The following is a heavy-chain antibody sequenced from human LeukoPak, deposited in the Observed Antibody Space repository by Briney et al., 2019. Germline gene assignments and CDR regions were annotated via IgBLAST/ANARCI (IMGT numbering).Heavy chain of an antibody. V-gene: IGHV3-30*18. Sequence: GGSLRLSCAASGFTFSSYGMHWVRQAPGKGLEWVAVISYDGSNKYYADSVKGRFTISRDNSKNTLYLQMNSLRAEDTAVYYCAKDLESYCGGDCSNYLDYWGQGTLVTVSS. D-gene: IGHD2-21*02. CDR2: ISYDGSNK. J-gene: IGHJ4*02. CDR1: GFTFSSYG. CDR3: AKDLESYCGGDCSNYLDY.